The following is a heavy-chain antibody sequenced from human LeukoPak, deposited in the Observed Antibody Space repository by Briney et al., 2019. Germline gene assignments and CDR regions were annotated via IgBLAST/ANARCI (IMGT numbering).Heavy chain of an antibody. V-gene: IGHV4-61*01. D-gene: IGHD6-13*01. Sequence: PSETLSLTCTVSGGSVSSGIYSWSWIRQPPGKGLEWTGYIYYSGSSNYNPSLMSRVAISVDTSKNQFSLKLGSVTAADAAVYYCARGESSNWSFDYWGQGTLVTVSS. CDR3: ARGESSNWSFDY. CDR2: IYYSGSS. J-gene: IGHJ4*02. CDR1: GGSVSSGIYS.